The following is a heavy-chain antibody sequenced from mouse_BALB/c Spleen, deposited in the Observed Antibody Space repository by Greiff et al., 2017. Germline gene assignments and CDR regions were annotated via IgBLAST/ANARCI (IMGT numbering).Heavy chain of an antibody. Sequence: QVQLKESGPGLVQPSQSLSITCTVSGFSLTSYGVHWVRQSPGKGLEWLGVIWSGGSTDYNAAFISRLSISKDNSKSQVFFKMNSLQANDTAIYYCARNGYDGRPYFDYWGQGTTLTVSS. CDR3: ARNGYDGRPYFDY. D-gene: IGHD2-2*01. CDR1: GFSLTSYG. J-gene: IGHJ2*01. CDR2: IWSGGST. V-gene: IGHV2-2*02.